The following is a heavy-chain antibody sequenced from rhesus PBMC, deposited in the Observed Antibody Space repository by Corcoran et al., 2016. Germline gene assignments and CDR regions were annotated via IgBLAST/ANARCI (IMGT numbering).Heavy chain of an antibody. D-gene: IGHD3-3*01. Sequence: EVQLVESGGGLVPPGGSLRLSCAASGFTFSDYYMTWVRQAPGKRLEWVSSISRASTAIYYTDSVKGRFTVSTDNAKNSLSLQLTSLKTQDTVVYYCTRGDYNIWTGYSDYFDFWGQGVLVTVSA. CDR2: ISRASTAI. V-gene: IGHV3S16*01. CDR3: TRGDYNIWTGYSDYFDF. CDR1: GFTFSDYY. J-gene: IGHJ4*01.